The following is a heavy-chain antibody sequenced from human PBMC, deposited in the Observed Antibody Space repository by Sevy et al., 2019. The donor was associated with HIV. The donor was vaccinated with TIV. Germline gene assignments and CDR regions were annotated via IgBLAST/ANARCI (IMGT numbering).Heavy chain of an antibody. V-gene: IGHV4-59*08. CDR2: IYYNGHI. D-gene: IGHD1-26*01. CDR1: GGSITSLY. Sequence: SETLSLTCTVSGGSITSLYWNWIRQPPGKGLEWIANIYYNGHINYNPSLKSPVTLSLDTSKNQFSLRLSSVTAAYTAMYYCAGENAWGRGYSWGQGTLVTVSS. J-gene: IGHJ4*02. CDR3: AGENAWGRGYS.